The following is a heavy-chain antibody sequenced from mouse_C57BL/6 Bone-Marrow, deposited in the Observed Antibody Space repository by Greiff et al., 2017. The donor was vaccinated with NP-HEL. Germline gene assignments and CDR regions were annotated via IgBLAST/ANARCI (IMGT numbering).Heavy chain of an antibody. CDR1: GYTFTSYW. CDR3: ARSGYSHAWYFDV. Sequence: QVQLQQPGAELVRPGSSVKLSCKASGYTFTSYWMHWVKQRPIQGLEWIGNIDPSDSETHYNQKFKDKATLTVDKTSSTAYMQLSSLTSEDSAVYYCARSGYSHAWYFDVWGTGTTVTVSS. CDR2: IDPSDSET. J-gene: IGHJ1*03. V-gene: IGHV1-52*01. D-gene: IGHD2-12*01.